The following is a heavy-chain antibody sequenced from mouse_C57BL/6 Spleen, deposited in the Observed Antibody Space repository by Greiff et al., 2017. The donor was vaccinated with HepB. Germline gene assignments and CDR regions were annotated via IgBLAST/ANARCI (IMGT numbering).Heavy chain of an antibody. CDR1: GYTFTDYY. J-gene: IGHJ3*01. CDR3: ARSERTAWFAY. CDR2: IYPGSGNT. V-gene: IGHV1-76*01. Sequence: VQLQQSGAELVRPGASVKLSCKASGYTFTDYYINWVKQRPGQGLEWIARIYPGSGNTYYNEKFKGKATLTAEKSSSTAYMQLSSLTSEDSAVYFCARSERTAWFAYWGQGTLVTVSA.